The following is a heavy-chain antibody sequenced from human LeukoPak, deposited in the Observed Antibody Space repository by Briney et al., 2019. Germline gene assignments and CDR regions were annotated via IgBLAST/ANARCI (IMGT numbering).Heavy chain of an antibody. CDR2: INHSGNT. V-gene: IGHV4-38-2*02. D-gene: IGHD1-26*01. Sequence: SETLTLTCTVSGYSINSGDLWGWIRQPPGKGLEWIGSINHSGNTYHNPSLKSRVTMSVDTSKSQFSLKLRSVTAADTAMYFCARSYRGAYSPWGQGTLVTVSS. CDR3: ARSYRGAYSP. CDR1: GYSINSGDL. J-gene: IGHJ5*02.